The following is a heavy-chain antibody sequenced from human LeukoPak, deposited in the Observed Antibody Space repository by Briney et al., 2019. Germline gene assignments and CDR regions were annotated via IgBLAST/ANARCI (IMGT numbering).Heavy chain of an antibody. V-gene: IGHV4-31*03. Sequence: PSQTLSLTCTVSGGSISSGGYYWSWIRQHPGKGLEWIGYIYYSGSTYYNPSLKSRVTISVDTSKNQFSLKLSSVTAADTAVYYCARAGYYYDSSGANGAFDIWGQGTMVTVSS. D-gene: IGHD3-22*01. CDR2: IYYSGST. J-gene: IGHJ3*02. CDR3: ARAGYYYDSSGANGAFDI. CDR1: GGSISSGGYY.